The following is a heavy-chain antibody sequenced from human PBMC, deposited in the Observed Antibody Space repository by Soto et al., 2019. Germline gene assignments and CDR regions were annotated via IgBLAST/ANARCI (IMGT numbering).Heavy chain of an antibody. D-gene: IGHD3-3*01. V-gene: IGHV1-18*01. CDR2: ISGYNGNT. CDR1: GYSFTSYG. J-gene: IGHJ3*02. CDR3: ARDGPTMSTVDAFDI. Sequence: QVPLVQSGGEVKKSGASMKVSCKASGYSFTSYGISWVRQAPGQGPEWMGWISGYNGNTNYAQKFQGRVTMTTDTSTSTAYMELRSLRSDDTAVYYCARDGPTMSTVDAFDIWGQGTMVIVSS.